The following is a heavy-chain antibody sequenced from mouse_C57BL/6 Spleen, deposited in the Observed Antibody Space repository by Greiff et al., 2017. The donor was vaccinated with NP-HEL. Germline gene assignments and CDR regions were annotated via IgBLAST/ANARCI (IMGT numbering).Heavy chain of an antibody. D-gene: IGHD2-5*01. J-gene: IGHJ4*01. V-gene: IGHV5-16*01. CDR2: INYDGSST. CDR1: GFTFSDYY. CDR3: ARDIGLYSNYDYAMDY. Sequence: EVQLVESEGGLVQPGSSMKLSCTASGFTFSDYYMAWVRQVPEKGLEWVANINYDGSSTYYLDSLKSRFIISRDNAKNILYLQMSSLKSEDTATYYCARDIGLYSNYDYAMDYWGQGTSVTVSS.